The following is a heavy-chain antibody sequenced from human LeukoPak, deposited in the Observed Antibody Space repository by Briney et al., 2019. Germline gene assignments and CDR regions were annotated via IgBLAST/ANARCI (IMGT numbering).Heavy chain of an antibody. Sequence: GGSLRLSCAASGFTFGSYAMYWVRQAPGKGLEWVSGIVGSGGSTQYADSVKGRFTISRDNSKNTVYLQMNSLRAEDTALYYCAKTTAGYSSGRYPGWPVDYWGQGTLVTVSS. J-gene: IGHJ4*02. CDR1: GFTFGSYA. D-gene: IGHD6-19*01. V-gene: IGHV3-23*01. CDR2: IVGSGGST. CDR3: AKTTAGYSSGRYPGWPVDY.